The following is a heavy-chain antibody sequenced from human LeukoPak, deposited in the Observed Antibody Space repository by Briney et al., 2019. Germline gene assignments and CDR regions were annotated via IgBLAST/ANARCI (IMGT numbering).Heavy chain of an antibody. D-gene: IGHD6-13*01. Sequence: PGGSLRLSCSASGFTFSSYAMHWVRQAPGKGLEYVSAISSNGGSTYYADSVKGRFTISRGNSKNTLYLQMSSLRAEDTAVYYCVKGIKYSSIQYNWFDPWGQGTLVTVSS. J-gene: IGHJ5*02. CDR1: GFTFSSYA. CDR3: VKGIKYSSIQYNWFDP. CDR2: ISSNGGST. V-gene: IGHV3-64D*06.